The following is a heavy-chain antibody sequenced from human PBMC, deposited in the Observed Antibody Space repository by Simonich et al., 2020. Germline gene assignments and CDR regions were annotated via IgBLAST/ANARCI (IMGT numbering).Heavy chain of an antibody. D-gene: IGHD7-27*01. CDR3: ARDGLGTAYYYYMDV. CDR1: GFTFSSYW. CDR2: IKQDGSEK. Sequence: EVQLVESGGGLVQPGGSLRLSCAASGFTFSSYWLSWVRQAPGKGLEWVANIKQDGSEKYYVDSVKGRVTISRDNAKNSLDLQMNSLRAEDTAVYYCARDGLGTAYYYYMDVWGKGTTVTVSS. V-gene: IGHV3-7*01. J-gene: IGHJ6*03.